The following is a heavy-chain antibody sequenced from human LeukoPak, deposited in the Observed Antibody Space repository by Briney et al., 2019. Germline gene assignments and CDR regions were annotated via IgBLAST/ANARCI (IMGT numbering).Heavy chain of an antibody. Sequence: GESLRLSCAASGFTSNSYGMHWVRQAPGKGLEWVSFIRYDGSDKYYADSGTGRFTISRDSSKNTLYLQMNSLRVEDTAVYYCAKDQSTGTSWTSYYMDVWGKGTTVTVSS. V-gene: IGHV3-30*02. D-gene: IGHD1-14*01. CDR2: IRYDGSDK. J-gene: IGHJ6*03. CDR1: GFTSNSYG. CDR3: AKDQSTGTSWTSYYMDV.